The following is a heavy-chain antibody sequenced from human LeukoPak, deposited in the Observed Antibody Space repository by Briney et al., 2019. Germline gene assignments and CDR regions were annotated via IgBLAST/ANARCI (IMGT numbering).Heavy chain of an antibody. Sequence: PSETLSLTCTVSGGSISSYYWSWIRQPPGKGLEWIGYIYYSGSSNYNPSLKSRVSMSVDTSKNQVSLKLSSVTAADTAVYYCARDPSGHFDYWGQGTLVTVYS. CDR2: IYYSGSS. J-gene: IGHJ4*01. CDR3: ARDPSGHFDY. CDR1: GGSISSYY. V-gene: IGHV4-59*01. D-gene: IGHD2-15*01.